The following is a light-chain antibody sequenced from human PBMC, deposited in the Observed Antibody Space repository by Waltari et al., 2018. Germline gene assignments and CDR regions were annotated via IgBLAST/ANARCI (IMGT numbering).Light chain of an antibody. V-gene: IGKV4-1*01. CDR3: QQYYSTPLT. CDR2: GAS. Sequence: DIVMTQSPDSLAVSLGERATINCKSSPCVLYSSNNKNYLSWYQQKPGQPPMLLIYGASTRESGVPDRFSGSGSGTDFTLTISILQAEDVAVYYCQQYYSTPLTFGPGTKVDIK. CDR1: PCVLYSSNNKNY. J-gene: IGKJ3*01.